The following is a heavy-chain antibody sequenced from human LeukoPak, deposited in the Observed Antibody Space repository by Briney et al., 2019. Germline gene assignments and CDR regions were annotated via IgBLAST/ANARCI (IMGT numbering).Heavy chain of an antibody. CDR2: ISGSGGNT. D-gene: IGHD1-26*01. CDR1: GFTFSSYA. CDR3: ARDSGSYDY. J-gene: IGHJ4*02. V-gene: IGHV3-23*01. Sequence: GGSLRLSCAASGFTFSSYAMSWVRQAPGKGLEWVSAISGSGGNTYYADSVKGRFTISRDNSKNTLYLQMNSLRAEDTALYYCARDSGSYDYWGQGTLVTVSS.